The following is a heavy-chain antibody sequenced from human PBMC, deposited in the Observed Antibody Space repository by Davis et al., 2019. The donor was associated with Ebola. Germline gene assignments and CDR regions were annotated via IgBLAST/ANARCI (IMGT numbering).Heavy chain of an antibody. CDR3: AKETRDY. CDR1: AFTFSSYG. J-gene: IGHJ4*02. V-gene: IGHV3-33*06. Sequence: AGSLTLSCAASAFTFSSYGMHLVRQAPGKGLEWVAVIWYDGSNKYYADSVKGRFTISRDNSKNTLYLQMNSLRAEDTAVYYCAKETRDYWGQGTLVTVSS. CDR2: IWYDGSNK.